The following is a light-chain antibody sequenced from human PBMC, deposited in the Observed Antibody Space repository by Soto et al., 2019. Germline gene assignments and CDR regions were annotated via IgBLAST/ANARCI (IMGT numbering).Light chain of an antibody. J-gene: IGKJ2*01. CDR2: AAS. Sequence: EIVLTQSPATLSLSPGERATLSCRASRRFARSYLAWYQHKPGQAPRLLIYAASSRATGIPDRFIGSGSGTDFTLTISRLEPDDSAVYYCHHYDSSPPYTFGQGTKLEIK. V-gene: IGKV3-20*01. CDR3: HHYDSSPPYT. CDR1: RRFARSY.